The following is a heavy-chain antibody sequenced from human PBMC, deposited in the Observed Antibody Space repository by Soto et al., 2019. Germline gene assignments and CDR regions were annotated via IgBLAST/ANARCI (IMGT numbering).Heavy chain of an antibody. CDR2: INHSGST. Sequence: TSETLSLTCAVYDGSFSGYYWSWIRQPPGKGLEWIGEINHSGSTNYNPSLKSRVTISVDTSKNQFSLKLNSMTAADTAVYYCARHNYGSGSTYFDYWGQGTLVTSPQ. CDR3: ARHNYGSGSTYFDY. CDR1: DGSFSGYY. V-gene: IGHV4-34*01. J-gene: IGHJ4*02. D-gene: IGHD3-10*01.